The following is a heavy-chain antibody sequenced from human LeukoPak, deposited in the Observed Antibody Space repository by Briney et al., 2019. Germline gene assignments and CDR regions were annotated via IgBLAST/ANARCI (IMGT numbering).Heavy chain of an antibody. V-gene: IGHV3-74*01. CDR2: INSDGSST. CDR1: GFTFSSYW. D-gene: IGHD3-10*01. Sequence: GGSLRLSCAASGFTFSSYWMHWVRQAPGKGLVWVSRINSDGSSTSYADSVKGRFTISRDNAKNTLYLQMNSLRAEDTAVYYCARGAYYYGSGSSRLHYYGMDVWGQGTTVTVSS. J-gene: IGHJ6*02. CDR3: ARGAYYYGSGSSRLHYYGMDV.